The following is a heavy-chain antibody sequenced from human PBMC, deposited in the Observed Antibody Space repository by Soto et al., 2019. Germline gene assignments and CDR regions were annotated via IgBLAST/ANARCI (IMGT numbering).Heavy chain of an antibody. J-gene: IGHJ4*02. D-gene: IGHD3-3*01. CDR1: GFTFTSSA. V-gene: IGHV1-58*01. Sequence: SVKVSCKASGFTFTSSAVQWVRQARGQRLEWIGWIVVGSGNTNYAQKFQERVTITRDMSTSTAYMELSSLRSEDTAVYYCAEVRRYYVFGGGPGGLAPGGRGPRVTVSS. CDR3: AEVRRYYVFGGGPGGLAP. CDR2: IVVGSGNT.